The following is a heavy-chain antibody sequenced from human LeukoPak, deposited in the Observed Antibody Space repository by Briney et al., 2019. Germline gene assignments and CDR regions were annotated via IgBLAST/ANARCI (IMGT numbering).Heavy chain of an antibody. J-gene: IGHJ4*02. CDR3: ARAPEWLIFDY. Sequence: GGSLGLSCAVSGFTVSNNYMSWVRQAPGKGLEWVSVIYSGGSTYYADSVKGRFTISRLNSKNTLYLQMNSLRAEDTAVYYCARAPEWLIFDYWGQGTLVTVSS. CDR2: IYSGGST. CDR1: GFTVSNNY. V-gene: IGHV3-53*04. D-gene: IGHD6-19*01.